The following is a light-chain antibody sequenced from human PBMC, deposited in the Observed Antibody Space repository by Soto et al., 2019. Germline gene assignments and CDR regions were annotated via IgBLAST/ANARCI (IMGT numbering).Light chain of an antibody. CDR1: SSDVGGYNY. CDR3: SSYAGSYKYC. Sequence: QSALTQPPSASGSPGQSVTISCTGTSSDVGGYNYVSWYQQHPGKAPKLMIYEVSKRPSGVPDRFSGSKSGNTASLSVSVLQAEHEAEYYGSSYAGSYKYCFGTGTMGTVL. J-gene: IGLJ1*01. V-gene: IGLV2-8*01. CDR2: EVS.